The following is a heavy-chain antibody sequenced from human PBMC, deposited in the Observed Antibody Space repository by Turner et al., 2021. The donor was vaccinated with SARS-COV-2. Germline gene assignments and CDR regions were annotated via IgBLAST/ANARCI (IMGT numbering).Heavy chain of an antibody. D-gene: IGHD6-13*01. V-gene: IGHV4-39*01. CDR1: VGSISSSSYY. CDR2: FYYSGST. CDR3: ARHWEVAAAAYLARFDP. J-gene: IGHJ5*02. Sequence: QLQLRESGPGLVRPSEPLSPTCTFSVGSISSSSYYWGWIRQPQGKGLEWVGSFYYSGSTYYNPSHKSGATIAVDTYKNQFSKKLSSVTAADTAVYYCARHWEVAAAAYLARFDPWGQGTLVTVSS.